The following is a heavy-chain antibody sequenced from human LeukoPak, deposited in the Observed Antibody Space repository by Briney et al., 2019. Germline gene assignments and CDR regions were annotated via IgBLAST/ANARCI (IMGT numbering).Heavy chain of an antibody. CDR1: GGSISSSSYY. CDR2: INHSGST. D-gene: IGHD6-13*01. J-gene: IGHJ4*02. Sequence: PSETLSLACTVSGGSISSSSYYWSWVRQPPGKGLEWIEEINHSGSTNYNPALKSRVTISVATSKNHFSLKLSSVTAADTAVYYCARIPYRRQQLVFRESGGRRDYWGQGTLVTVSS. V-gene: IGHV4-39*02. CDR3: ARIPYRRQQLVFRESGGRRDY.